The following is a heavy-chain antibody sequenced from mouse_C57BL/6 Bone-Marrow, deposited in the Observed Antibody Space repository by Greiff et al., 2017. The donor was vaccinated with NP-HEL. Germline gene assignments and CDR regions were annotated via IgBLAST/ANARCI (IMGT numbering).Heavy chain of an antibody. CDR1: GYSITSDY. J-gene: IGHJ4*01. D-gene: IGHD2-2*01. V-gene: IGHV3-8*01. Sequence: EVQLQQSGPGLAKPSQTLSLTCSVTGYSITSDYWNWIRKFPGNKLEYMGYISYSGSTYYNPSLKSRISITRDTSKNQYYLQLNSVTTEDTATYYCARSTLWLRRSYYAMDYWGQGTSVTVSS. CDR3: ARSTLWLRRSYYAMDY. CDR2: ISYSGST.